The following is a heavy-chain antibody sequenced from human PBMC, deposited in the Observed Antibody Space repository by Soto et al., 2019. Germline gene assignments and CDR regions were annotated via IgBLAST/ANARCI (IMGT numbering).Heavy chain of an antibody. J-gene: IGHJ3*02. D-gene: IGHD6-6*01. CDR1: GGSISSYY. CDR3: ASRIAARPFYAFDI. Sequence: SETLSLTCTVSGGSISSYYWSWIRQPPGKGLEWIGYIYYSGSTNYNPSLKSRVTISVDTSKNQFSLKLSSVTAADTAVYYCASRIAARPFYAFDIWGQGTRVTVSS. CDR2: IYYSGST. V-gene: IGHV4-59*01.